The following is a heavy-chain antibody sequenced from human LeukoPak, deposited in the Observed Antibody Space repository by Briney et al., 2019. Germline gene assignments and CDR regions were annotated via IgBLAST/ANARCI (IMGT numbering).Heavy chain of an antibody. J-gene: IGHJ4*02. CDR3: GRDVWAYYYDSSGSLGY. D-gene: IGHD3-22*01. V-gene: IGHV3-21*01. CDR2: ISSSSSYI. Sequence: PGGSLRLSCAASGFTFSSYSMNWVRQAPGKGLEWVSSISSSSSYIYYADSVKGRFTISRDNAKNSLYLQMNSLRAEDTAVYYCGRDVWAYYYDSSGSLGYWGQGTLVTVSS. CDR1: GFTFSSYS.